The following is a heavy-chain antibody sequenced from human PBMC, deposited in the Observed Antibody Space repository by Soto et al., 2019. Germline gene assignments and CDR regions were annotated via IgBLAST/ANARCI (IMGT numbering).Heavy chain of an antibody. D-gene: IGHD4-17*01. V-gene: IGHV2-5*02. CDR3: ARHSTAAGLDY. J-gene: IGHJ4*02. CDR2: IYWDDDK. Sequence: QITLKESGPTLVKPTQTLTLTCTFSGFSLSTSGVGVGWVRQPPGKALEWLVVIYWDDDKRYSPSLKSRLTITKDTSKNQVVLTMTDMDPVDTATYYCARHSTAAGLDYWGQGTLVTVSS. CDR1: GFSLSTSGVG.